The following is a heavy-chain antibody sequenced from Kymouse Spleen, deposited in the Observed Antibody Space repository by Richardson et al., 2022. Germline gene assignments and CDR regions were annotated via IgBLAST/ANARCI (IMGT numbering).Heavy chain of an antibody. D-gene: IGHD3-3*01. CDR2: ISYDGSNK. CDR3: AKVHYDFWSGFAFDI. CDR1: GFTFSSYG. J-gene: IGHJ3*02. V-gene: IGHV3-30*18. Sequence: QVQLVESGGGVVQPGRSLRLSCAASGFTFSSYGMHWVRQAPGKGLEWVAVISYDGSNKYYADSVKGRFTISRDNSKNTLYLQMNSLRAEDTAVYYCAKVHYDFWSGFAFDIWGQGTMVTVSS.